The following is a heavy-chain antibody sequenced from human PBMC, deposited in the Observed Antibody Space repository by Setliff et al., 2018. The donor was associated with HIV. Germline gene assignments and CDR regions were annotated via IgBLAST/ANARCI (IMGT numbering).Heavy chain of an antibody. Sequence: PSETLSLTCSVSGGSISSGSYYWSWIRQPAGKGLEWIGHIYTSGSTNYNPSLKSRVPMSVDTSKNQFSLKLSSVTAADTAVYYCARFAYYSDSGGYYHHWGQGALVTVSS. V-gene: IGHV4-61*09. CDR3: ARFAYYSDSGGYYHH. J-gene: IGHJ4*02. D-gene: IGHD3-22*01. CDR2: IYTSGST. CDR1: GGSISSGSYY.